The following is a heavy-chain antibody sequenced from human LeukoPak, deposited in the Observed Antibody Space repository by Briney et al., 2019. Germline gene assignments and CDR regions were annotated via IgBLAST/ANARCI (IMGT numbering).Heavy chain of an antibody. CDR1: GGSFSGYY. CDR3: ARVPMTTVTTRDYYYMDV. D-gene: IGHD4-17*01. V-gene: IGHV4-34*01. J-gene: IGHJ6*03. CDR2: INHSGST. Sequence: SETLSLTCAVYGGSFSGYYWSWIRQPPGKGLEWIGEINHSGSTNYNPSLKSRVTISVDTSKNQFSLRLTSVTAADTAVYYCARVPMTTVTTRDYYYMDVWGKGTTVTIYS.